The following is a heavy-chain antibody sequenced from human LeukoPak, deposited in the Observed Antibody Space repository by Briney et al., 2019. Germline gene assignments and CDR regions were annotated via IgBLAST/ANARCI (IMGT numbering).Heavy chain of an antibody. CDR1: GGSISSSSYY. V-gene: IGHV4-39*01. D-gene: IGHD3-10*01. J-gene: IGHJ4*02. CDR2: IYYSGST. CDR3: ARHVIGESAQYYFDY. Sequence: SETLSLTCTVSGGSISSSSYYWGWIRQPPGNGLEWIGSIYYSGSTYYNPSLKSRVTISVDTSKNQFSLKLSSVTAADTAVYYCARHVIGESAQYYFDYWGQGTLVTVSS.